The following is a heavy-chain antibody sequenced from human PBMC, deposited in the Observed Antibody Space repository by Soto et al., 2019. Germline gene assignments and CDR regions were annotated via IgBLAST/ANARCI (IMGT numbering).Heavy chain of an antibody. J-gene: IGHJ6*02. CDR1: GFTFSSYE. CDR3: ARGSLLYGMDV. CDR2: ISSSGSTI. V-gene: IGHV3-48*03. Sequence: EVQLVESGGGLVQPGGSLRLSCAASGFTFSSYEMNWVRQAPGKGLEWVAYISSSGSTIYYADSVKGRFTISRDNAKNSLYLQMNSLRAEDTAVYYCARGSLLYGMDVWGQGTTVTVSS.